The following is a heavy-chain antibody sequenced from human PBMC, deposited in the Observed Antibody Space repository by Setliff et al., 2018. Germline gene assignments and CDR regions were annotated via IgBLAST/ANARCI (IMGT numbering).Heavy chain of an antibody. CDR3: ILPCTSGWHNWLDP. J-gene: IGHJ5*02. CDR1: GFTFSGAD. Sequence: PGESLKISCAASGFTFSGADIHWVRQATGKGLEWVGHISSKADKYATDYGASANGRFIISRDDSEKTAYLQMSSLKVDDTAMYYCILPCTSGWHNWLDPWGQGTLVTVS. V-gene: IGHV3-73*01. CDR2: ISSKADKYAT. D-gene: IGHD6-19*01.